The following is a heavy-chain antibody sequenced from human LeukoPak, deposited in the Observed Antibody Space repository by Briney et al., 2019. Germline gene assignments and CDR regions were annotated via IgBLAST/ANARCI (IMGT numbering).Heavy chain of an antibody. J-gene: IGHJ4*02. D-gene: IGHD6-19*01. V-gene: IGHV1-2*06. Sequence: ASVKVSCKASGDTFTGYYMHWVRQAPGQGLEWMGRMDPNGGGTNYTQKFQGRVTMTRDTSISTAYMELSRLRSDDTAVYYCAREETSITVAGNFDYWGQGTLVTVSS. CDR1: GDTFTGYY. CDR3: AREETSITVAGNFDY. CDR2: MDPNGGGT.